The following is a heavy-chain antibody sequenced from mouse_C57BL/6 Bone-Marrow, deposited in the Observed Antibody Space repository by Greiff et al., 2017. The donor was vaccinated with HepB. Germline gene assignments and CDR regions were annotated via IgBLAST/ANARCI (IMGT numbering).Heavy chain of an antibody. V-gene: IGHV1-55*01. CDR2: IYPGSGST. Sequence: QVQLKQSGAELVKPGASVKMSCKASGYTFTSYWITWVKQRPGQGLEWIGDIYPGSGSTNYNEKFKSKATLTVDTSSSTAYMQLSSLTSEDSAVYYCAREGDYFDYWGQGTTLTVSS. CDR3: AREGDYFDY. J-gene: IGHJ2*01. CDR1: GYTFTSYW.